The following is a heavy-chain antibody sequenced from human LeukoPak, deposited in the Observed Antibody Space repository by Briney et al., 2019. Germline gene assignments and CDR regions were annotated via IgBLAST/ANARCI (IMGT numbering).Heavy chain of an antibody. V-gene: IGHV3-21*01. CDR2: ISSSSSYI. D-gene: IGHD3-3*01. Sequence: GGSLRLSCAASGFTFSSYSMNWVRQAPGKGLEWVSSISSSSSYIYYADSVKGRFTISRDNATNSVYLQMNSLRAEDTAVCYCARAYYDFWSGYVEYWGQGPLVTVSA. J-gene: IGHJ4*02. CDR3: ARAYYDFWSGYVEY. CDR1: GFTFSSYS.